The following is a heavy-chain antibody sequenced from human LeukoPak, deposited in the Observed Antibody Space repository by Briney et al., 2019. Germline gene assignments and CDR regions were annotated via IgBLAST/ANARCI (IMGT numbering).Heavy chain of an antibody. Sequence: SETPSLTCAVYVGSFSGYYWSCIRQPPGKGLEWIGEINHSGSTNYNPSLKSRVTISVDTSKNQFSLKLTSVTAADTAVYYCARAHDYGNVFDIWGQGTMVTVSS. V-gene: IGHV4-34*01. CDR3: ARAHDYGNVFDI. J-gene: IGHJ3*02. CDR1: VGSFSGYY. CDR2: INHSGST. D-gene: IGHD4-17*01.